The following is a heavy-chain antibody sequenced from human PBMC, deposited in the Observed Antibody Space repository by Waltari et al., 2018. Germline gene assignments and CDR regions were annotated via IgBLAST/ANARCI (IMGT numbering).Heavy chain of an antibody. CDR1: GGTFSSYA. D-gene: IGHD3-10*01. Sequence: QVQLVQSGAEVKKPGSSVKVSCKASGGTFSSYAISRVRQAPGQGLEWMGGIIPIFGTANYAQKFQGRVTITADESTSTAYMELSSLRSEDTAVYYCASAFLWFGELCPFDYWGQGTLVTVSS. J-gene: IGHJ4*02. V-gene: IGHV1-69*01. CDR3: ASAFLWFGELCPFDY. CDR2: IIPIFGTA.